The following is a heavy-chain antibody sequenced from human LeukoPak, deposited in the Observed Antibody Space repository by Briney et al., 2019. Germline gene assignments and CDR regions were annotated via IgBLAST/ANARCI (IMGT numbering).Heavy chain of an antibody. CDR1: GFNFNNYW. J-gene: IGHJ4*02. Sequence: GSLRLACAASGFNFNNYWMHWVRQTPGKGLEWVSRINSDGSTTTYADSVKGRFTMPRDNAKNTVYLQMNSLRVEDTAVYYCARDIYSIAEWGQGTLVTVSS. V-gene: IGHV3-74*01. CDR2: INSDGSTT. CDR3: ARDIYSIAE. D-gene: IGHD1-26*01.